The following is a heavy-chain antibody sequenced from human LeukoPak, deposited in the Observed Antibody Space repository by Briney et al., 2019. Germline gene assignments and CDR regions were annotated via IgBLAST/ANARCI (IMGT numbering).Heavy chain of an antibody. V-gene: IGHV3-53*01. CDR1: GFTVSSNY. Sequence: GGSLRLSCAASGFTVSSNYMSWVRQAPGKGLEWVSVIYGGGSTYYADSVKGRFTISRDNSKNTLYLQMNSLRAEDTAVYYCARDPGQYYFDYWGQGTLVTVSS. CDR2: IYGGGST. D-gene: IGHD6-19*01. CDR3: ARDPGQYYFDY. J-gene: IGHJ4*02.